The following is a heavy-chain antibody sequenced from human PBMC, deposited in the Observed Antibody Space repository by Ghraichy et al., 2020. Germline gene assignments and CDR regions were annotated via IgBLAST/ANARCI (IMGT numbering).Heavy chain of an antibody. CDR1: GFTFSSYG. Sequence: GGSLRLSCAASGFTFSSYGMHWVRQAPGKGLEWVAVIWYDGSNKYYADSVKGRFTISRDNSKNTLYLQMNSLRAEDTAVYYCARGGWELEVSSYAFDLWGHGTMVTVSS. CDR3: ARGGWELEVSSYAFDL. J-gene: IGHJ3*01. CDR2: IWYDGSNK. V-gene: IGHV3-33*01. D-gene: IGHD1-26*01.